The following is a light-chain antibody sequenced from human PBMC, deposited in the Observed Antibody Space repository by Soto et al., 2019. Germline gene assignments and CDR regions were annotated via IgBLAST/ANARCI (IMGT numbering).Light chain of an antibody. J-gene: IGLJ1*01. CDR2: DVS. CDR3: CSYAGSPRYV. Sequence: QSALTQPRSVSGSPGQSVTISCTGTSSDVGGYNYVSWYQQHPGKAPKVMIYDVSNRPSGVPDRVSGSKSGNTASLTISGLHAEDEAYYYCCSYAGSPRYVFGTGTKLTVL. V-gene: IGLV2-11*01. CDR1: SSDVGGYNY.